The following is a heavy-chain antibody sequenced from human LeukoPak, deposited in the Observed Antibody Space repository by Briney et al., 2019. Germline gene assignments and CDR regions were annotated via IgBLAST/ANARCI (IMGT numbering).Heavy chain of an antibody. CDR2: ISSSSSYI. V-gene: IGHV3-21*01. Sequence: PGGSLRLSCAASGFTFSNYGMNWVRQAPGKGLEGVSYISSSSSYIYYADSVKGRFTISRDNAKNSLYLQMNSLRAEDTAVYYCAKVLEQLVPDYWGQGTLVTVSS. J-gene: IGHJ4*02. CDR1: GFTFSNYG. CDR3: AKVLEQLVPDY. D-gene: IGHD6-6*01.